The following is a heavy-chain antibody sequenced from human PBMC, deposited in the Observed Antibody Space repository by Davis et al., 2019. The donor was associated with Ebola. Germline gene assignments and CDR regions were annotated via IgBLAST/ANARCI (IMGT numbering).Heavy chain of an antibody. Sequence: SVQVSCKASGYTFPSYYMHWERQAPGQGLEWMGRIIPSLGLANSAQKFQGRVTITADESASTAYLELSSLRSEDTAVYYWARDSGGMDVWGQGTTVTVSS. CDR1: GYTFPSYY. CDR2: IIPSLGLA. V-gene: IGHV1-69*04. CDR3: ARDSGGMDV. J-gene: IGHJ6*02.